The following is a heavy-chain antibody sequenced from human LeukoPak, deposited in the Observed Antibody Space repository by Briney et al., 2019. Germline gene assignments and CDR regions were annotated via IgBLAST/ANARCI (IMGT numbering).Heavy chain of an antibody. CDR1: GFTFSSYS. CDR2: ISSSSSYI. D-gene: IGHD3-22*01. CDR3: ARDSSGYYARFDY. Sequence: GGALRLSCAASGFTFSSYSMNWVRQAPGKGLEWVSSISSSSSYIYYADSVKGRFTISRDNAKNSLYLQMNSLRAEDTAVYYCARDSSGYYARFDYWGQGTLVTVSS. V-gene: IGHV3-21*01. J-gene: IGHJ4*02.